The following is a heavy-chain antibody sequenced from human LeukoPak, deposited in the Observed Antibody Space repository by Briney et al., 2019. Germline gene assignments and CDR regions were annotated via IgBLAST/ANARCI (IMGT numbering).Heavy chain of an antibody. V-gene: IGHV3-48*04. CDR1: GFTFSSYG. D-gene: IGHD3-3*01. CDR2: ISSSGSTI. CDR3: ARTHYDRLGYFDY. Sequence: GGSLRLSCAASGFTFSSYGMNWVRQAPGKGLEWVSYISSSGSTIYYADSVKGRFTISRDNAKNSLYLQMNSLRAEDTAVYYCARTHYDRLGYFDYWGQGTLVTVSS. J-gene: IGHJ4*02.